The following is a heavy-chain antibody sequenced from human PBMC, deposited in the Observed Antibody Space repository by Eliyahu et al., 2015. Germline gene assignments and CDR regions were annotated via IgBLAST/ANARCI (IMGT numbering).Heavy chain of an antibody. CDR3: AKTYYYGSGSGWFGP. V-gene: IGHV3-23*01. D-gene: IGHD3-10*01. J-gene: IGHJ5*02. CDR2: ISSSGSTI. Sequence: EVQMLESGGGXVQPGGSLRLSCLVSGLPFXGYSMGWGRQAPGRGLEWVSGISSSGSTIYYADSVKGRFTISRDNSKNTLNLQMNSLRAEDTAIYYCAKTYYYGSGSGWFGPWGQGTLVSVSS. CDR1: GLPFXGYS.